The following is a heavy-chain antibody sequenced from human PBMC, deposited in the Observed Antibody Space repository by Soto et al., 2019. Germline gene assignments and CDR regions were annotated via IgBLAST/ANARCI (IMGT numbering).Heavy chain of an antibody. J-gene: IGHJ5*02. CDR2: XXXXXXX. CDR3: VRDRALDSSGHWFDT. CDR1: GRSVSSGGYY. Sequence: SETLXLTCXVSGRSVSSGGYYWTWIRQHPGRGLEWXXXXXXXXXXXNNPSLESRVTISLDTSKNQFSLNLTSVTAADTAIYYCVRDRALDSSGHWFDTWGQGTLVTVSS. D-gene: IGHD6-19*01. V-gene: IGHV4-31*03.